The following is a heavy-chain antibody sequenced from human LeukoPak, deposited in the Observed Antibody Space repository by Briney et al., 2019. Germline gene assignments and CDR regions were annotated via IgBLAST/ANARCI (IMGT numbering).Heavy chain of an antibody. Sequence: ASVTVSCTASGYIFISYYIHWVRQAPGQGLEWMGVINPSDGSTNYAQKYQDRVTMTRDTSTRTVYMQLSSLRSDDTAVYSCARDVAREFDYWGQGTLVTVSS. CDR1: GYIFISYY. CDR3: ARDVAREFDY. CDR2: INPSDGST. V-gene: IGHV1-46*01. J-gene: IGHJ4*02.